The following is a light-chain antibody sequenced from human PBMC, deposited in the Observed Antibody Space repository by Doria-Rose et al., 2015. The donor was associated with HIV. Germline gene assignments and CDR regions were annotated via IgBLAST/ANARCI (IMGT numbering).Light chain of an antibody. CDR3: QQRSS. CDR1: QSVSSY. CDR2: DAS. V-gene: IGKV3-11*01. J-gene: IGKJ5*01. Sequence: TQSPATLSLSPGERATLSCRASQSVSSYLAWYQQKPGQAPRLLIYDASNRATGIPARFGGSGSGTDFTLTISSLEPEDFAVYYGQQRSSFGQGTRLEIK.